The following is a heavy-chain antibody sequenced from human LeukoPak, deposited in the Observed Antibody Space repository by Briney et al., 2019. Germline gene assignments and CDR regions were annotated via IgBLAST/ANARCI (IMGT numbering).Heavy chain of an antibody. CDR2: IIPILGIA. Sequence: ASVKVSCKASGYTFTGYYMHWVRQAPGQGLEWMGRIIPILGIANYAQKFQGRVTMTTDTSTSTAYMELRSLRSDDTAVYYCVRGEGLRTIFGIYYYYGMDVWGQGTTVTVSS. J-gene: IGHJ6*02. CDR3: VRGEGLRTIFGIYYYYGMDV. D-gene: IGHD3-3*01. CDR1: GYTFTGYY. V-gene: IGHV1-2*02.